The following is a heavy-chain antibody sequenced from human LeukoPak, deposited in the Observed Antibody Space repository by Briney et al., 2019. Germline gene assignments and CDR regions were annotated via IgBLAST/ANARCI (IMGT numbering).Heavy chain of an antibody. CDR2: IKQDGSEK. CDR3: APEASYYGGGVDY. V-gene: IGHV3-7*01. D-gene: IGHD1-26*01. J-gene: IGHJ4*02. CDR1: GFTFSSYW. Sequence: GGALRLSCAASGFTFSSYWMSWGRQAPGKGLEWVSNIKQDGSEKYYADSVKGRLTISRDNAKNSLYLQMNSLRAEDTAVYYCAPEASYYGGGVDYWGQGTLVTVSS.